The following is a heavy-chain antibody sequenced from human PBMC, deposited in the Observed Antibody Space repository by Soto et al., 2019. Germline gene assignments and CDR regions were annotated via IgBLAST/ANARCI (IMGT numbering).Heavy chain of an antibody. CDR1: GQNTKPNFW. Sequence: SETLCLPCPVSGQNTKPNFWWAWGRQSPGKELEWVGEIYPGGRAIYPPSLKNRVTLSLDESKNEFSLNMDSVPAADTAFYYCVRSVILSGGSYKGSIRLHYFDSWRPGTLVTVS. CDR2: IYPGGRA. V-gene: IGHV4-4*02. D-gene: IGHD3-3*01. CDR3: VRSVILSGGSYKGSIRLHYFDS. J-gene: IGHJ4*02.